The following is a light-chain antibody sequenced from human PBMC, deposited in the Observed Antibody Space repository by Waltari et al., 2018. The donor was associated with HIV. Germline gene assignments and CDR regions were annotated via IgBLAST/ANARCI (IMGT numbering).Light chain of an antibody. V-gene: IGLV2-14*03. CDR1: SSDAGGYNS. J-gene: IGLJ1*01. CDR2: AVS. CDR3: SSYTSTSTVYV. Sequence: QSALTQPASESGPPGQSLTMPCTGTSSDAGGYNSVSWYQLHPGKAPKLMIYAVSNRPSGVSNRFSGSKSDNTASLTISGLQAEDEADYYCSSYTSTSTVYVFGTGTEVTVL.